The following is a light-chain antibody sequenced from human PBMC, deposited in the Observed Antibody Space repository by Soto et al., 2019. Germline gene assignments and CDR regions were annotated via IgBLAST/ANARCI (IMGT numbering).Light chain of an antibody. Sequence: VLSQSPAILSLSPGERATLSCRASQSVPSTYFAWYQQKAGQPPRLLISGTSNRATGIPDRFSGSGSGTDFTLTISRLEPEDFATYYCQQYNSYSRTFGQGTKLEIK. V-gene: IGKV3-20*01. CDR1: QSVPSTY. CDR3: QQYNSYSRT. CDR2: GTS. J-gene: IGKJ2*01.